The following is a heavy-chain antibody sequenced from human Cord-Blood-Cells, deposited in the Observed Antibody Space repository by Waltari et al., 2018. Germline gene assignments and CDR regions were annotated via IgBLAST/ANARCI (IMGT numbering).Heavy chain of an antibody. CDR1: GFTFSSYS. CDR2: ISSSSSYI. D-gene: IGHD6-13*01. CDR3: ARDSSSSWYYYYYGMDV. V-gene: IGHV3-21*01. J-gene: IGHJ6*02. Sequence: EVQLVESGGGLVKPGGSLRLSCAASGFTFSSYSMNWVRQAPGKGLEWVSSISSSSSYIYYADSVQGRFTISRDNAKNSLYLQMNSLRAEDTAVYYCARDSSSSWYYYYYGMDVWGQGTTVTVSS.